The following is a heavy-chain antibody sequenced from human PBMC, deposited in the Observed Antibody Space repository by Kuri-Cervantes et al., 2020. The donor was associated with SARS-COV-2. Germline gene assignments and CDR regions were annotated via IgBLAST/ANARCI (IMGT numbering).Heavy chain of an antibody. CDR2: ISYDGSNK. CDR3: TREAYDYNMGFDS. V-gene: IGHV3-30-3*01. D-gene: IGHD4-11*01. CDR1: GFTFSSYA. J-gene: IGHJ4*02. Sequence: GESLKISCAASGFTFSSYAMHWVRQAPGKGLEWAAVISYDGSNKYYADSVKGRFTISRDNSKNTLYLQMNSLRAEDTAVYYRTREAYDYNMGFDSWGQGTLVTVSS.